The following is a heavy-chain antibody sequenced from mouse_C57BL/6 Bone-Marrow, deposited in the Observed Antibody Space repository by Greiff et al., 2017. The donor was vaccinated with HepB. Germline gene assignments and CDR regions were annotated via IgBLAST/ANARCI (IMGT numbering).Heavy chain of an antibody. CDR2: INYDGSST. Sequence: EVKVEESEGGLVQPGSSMKLSCTASGFTFSDYYMAWVRQVPEKGLEWVANINYDGSSTYYLDSLKSRFIISRDNAKNILYLQMSSLKSEDTATYYCARGLPPYFDVWGTGTTVTVSS. CDR3: ARGLPPYFDV. D-gene: IGHD2-10*01. CDR1: GFTFSDYY. J-gene: IGHJ1*03. V-gene: IGHV5-16*01.